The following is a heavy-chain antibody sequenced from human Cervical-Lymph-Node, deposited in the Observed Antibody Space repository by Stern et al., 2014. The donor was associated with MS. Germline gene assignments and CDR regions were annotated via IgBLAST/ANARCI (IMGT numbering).Heavy chain of an antibody. CDR2: IIPIIDSA. CDR3: ARDRRDAHTYAFDT. CDR1: GGTFSTLS. V-gene: IGHV1-69*06. J-gene: IGHJ3*02. D-gene: IGHD5-24*01. Sequence: VQLMQSGAEVKKPGSSVKVSCQASGGTFSTLSINWVRQASGQGLEWMGGIIPIIDSANYAQKFQDRVTITADTSTRTVYMELRNLSTEDTAVFFCARDRRDAHTYAFDTWGQGTPVTVSA.